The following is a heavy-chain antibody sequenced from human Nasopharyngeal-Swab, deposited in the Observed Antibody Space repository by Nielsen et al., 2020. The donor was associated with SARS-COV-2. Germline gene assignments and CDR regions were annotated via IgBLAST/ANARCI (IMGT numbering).Heavy chain of an antibody. J-gene: IGHJ4*02. Sequence: GGSLRLSCAASGFSFDTYAMTWVRQAPGKGLEWVSGISNSGDNTYYAESVKGRFTISRDNSQNTVFLQMNSLRAEDTAVYYCANLPIVATSLDYWGQGTLVTVSS. D-gene: IGHD5-12*01. CDR3: ANLPIVATSLDY. CDR1: GFSFDTYA. V-gene: IGHV3-23*01. CDR2: ISNSGDNT.